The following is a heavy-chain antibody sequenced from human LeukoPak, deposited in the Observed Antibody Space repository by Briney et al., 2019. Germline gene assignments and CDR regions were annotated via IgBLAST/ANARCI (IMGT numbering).Heavy chain of an antibody. CDR3: ARVIAAAGSNWFDP. CDR1: GGTFSSYA. D-gene: IGHD6-13*01. Sequence: SVKVSCKASGGTFSSYAISWVRQAPGQGLEWMGGIIPIFGTANYAQKFQGRVTITADESTSTAYMELSSLRSEDTAVYYCARVIAAAGSNWFDPWGQGTLVTVSS. J-gene: IGHJ5*02. V-gene: IGHV1-69*13. CDR2: IIPIFGTA.